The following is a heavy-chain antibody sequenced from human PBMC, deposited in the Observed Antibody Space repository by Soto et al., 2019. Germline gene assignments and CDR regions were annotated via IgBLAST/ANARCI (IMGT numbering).Heavy chain of an antibody. J-gene: IGHJ4*02. CDR2: IYHSGST. Sequence: ASGTLSLTCAVFCCSISSGGYSWSWIRQPPGKGLEWIGYIYHSGSTYYNPSLKSRVTISVDRSKNQFSLKLSSVTAADTAVYYCARGNLVAIDYWGQGTLVTVSS. CDR1: CCSISSGGYS. CDR3: ARGNLVAIDY. V-gene: IGHV4-30-2*01. D-gene: IGHD2-8*02.